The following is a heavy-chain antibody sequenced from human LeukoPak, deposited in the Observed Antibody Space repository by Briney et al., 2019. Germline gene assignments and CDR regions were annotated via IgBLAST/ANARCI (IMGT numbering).Heavy chain of an antibody. CDR1: GFTVSSNS. J-gene: IGHJ4*02. CDR3: ARRAGAYSHPYDY. V-gene: IGHV3-53*01. D-gene: IGHD4/OR15-4a*01. Sequence: GGSLRLSCTVSGFTVSSNSMSWVRQAPGKGLEWVSFIYSDNTHYSDSVKGRFTISRDNSKNTLYLQMNSLRAEDTAVYYCARRAGAYSHPYDYWGQGTLVTVSA. CDR2: IYSDNT.